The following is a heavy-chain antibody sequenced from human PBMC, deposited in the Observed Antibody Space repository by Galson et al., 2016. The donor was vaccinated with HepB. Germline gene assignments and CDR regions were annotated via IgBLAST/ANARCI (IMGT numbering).Heavy chain of an antibody. V-gene: IGHV3-23*01. Sequence: SLRLSCAASGLTFSGFAMSWVRQAPGKGLEWVSVISGSGDNTNYADSVKGRSTISRDNSKNTMYLQMNSLRAEDTAVYYCAKEGSKLARNYYYGRDVWGKGTTVTVSS. CDR3: AKEGSKLARNYYYGRDV. J-gene: IGHJ6*04. CDR1: GLTFSGFA. D-gene: IGHD3-10*01. CDR2: ISGSGDNT.